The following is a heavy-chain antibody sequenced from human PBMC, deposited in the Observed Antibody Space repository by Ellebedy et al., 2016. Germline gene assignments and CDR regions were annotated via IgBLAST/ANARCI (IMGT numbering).Heavy chain of an antibody. D-gene: IGHD3-3*02. V-gene: IGHV4-39*01. CDR1: GGSITSRSHY. J-gene: IGHJ3*02. CDR3: ARGPLSLPGTI. CDR2: IYYTGTT. Sequence: SETLSLTXTVSGGSITSRSHYWGWIRQPPGRGLEWIGIIYYTGTTYYNPSLKSRVTISVDTSKNQFSLNVSSVTAADTAVYYCARGPLSLPGTIWGQGTTVTVSS.